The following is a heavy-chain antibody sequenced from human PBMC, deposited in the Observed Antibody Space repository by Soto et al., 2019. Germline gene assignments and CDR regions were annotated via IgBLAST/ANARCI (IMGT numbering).Heavy chain of an antibody. D-gene: IGHD3-3*01. CDR1: GFTFSSYG. CDR3: ANAPPYFDLWSGYWRTGYYGMDV. J-gene: IGHJ6*02. V-gene: IGHV3-30*18. Sequence: QVQLVESGGGVVQPGRSLRLSCAASGFTFSSYGMHWVRQAPGKGLEWVAVISYDGSNKYYADSVKGRFTISRDNSKNTLYLQMNSLRAEDTAVYYCANAPPYFDLWSGYWRTGYYGMDVWGQGTTVTVSS. CDR2: ISYDGSNK.